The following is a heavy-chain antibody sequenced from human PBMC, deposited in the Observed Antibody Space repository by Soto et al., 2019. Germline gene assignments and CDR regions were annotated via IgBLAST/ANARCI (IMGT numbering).Heavy chain of an antibody. V-gene: IGHV3-23*01. J-gene: IGHJ2*01. CDR2: VTSSGDWT. CDR3: VGAPVATNWHFEL. CDR1: GFTFSSYA. D-gene: IGHD2-2*01. Sequence: GGSLRLSCAASGFTFSSYAMTWVRQAPGKGLEWVSSVTSSGDWTFHADSVKGRFAISRDNSKHTLFLEMNSLRVEDTALYYCVGAPVATNWHFELWGRGTLVTVSS.